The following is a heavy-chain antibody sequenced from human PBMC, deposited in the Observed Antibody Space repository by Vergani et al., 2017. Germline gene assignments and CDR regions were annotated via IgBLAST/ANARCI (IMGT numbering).Heavy chain of an antibody. CDR1: GGTFSSYA. Sequence: QVQLVQSGAEVKKPGSSVKVSCKASGGTFSSYAISWVRQAPGQGLEWMGRIIPIFGTAKYAQKFQGRVTITAAESTSTAYMELSSLRSEDTAVYYCAGGGYGDYRRYYYYGMDVWGQGTTVTVSS. D-gene: IGHD4-17*01. J-gene: IGHJ6*02. V-gene: IGHV1-69*13. CDR3: AGGGYGDYRRYYYYGMDV. CDR2: IIPIFGTA.